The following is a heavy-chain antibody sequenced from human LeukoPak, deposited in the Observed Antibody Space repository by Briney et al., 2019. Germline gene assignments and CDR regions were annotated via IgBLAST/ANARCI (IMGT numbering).Heavy chain of an antibody. D-gene: IGHD4-17*01. Sequence: SLRLSCAASGFTFDDYAMHWVRQAPGKGLEWVSGISWNSGSIGYADSVKGRFTISRDNAKNSLYLQMDSLRAEDTAVYYCTRHPYGVLDYWGQGTLVTVSS. CDR3: TRHPYGVLDY. V-gene: IGHV3-9*01. CDR2: ISWNSGSI. J-gene: IGHJ4*02. CDR1: GFTFDDYA.